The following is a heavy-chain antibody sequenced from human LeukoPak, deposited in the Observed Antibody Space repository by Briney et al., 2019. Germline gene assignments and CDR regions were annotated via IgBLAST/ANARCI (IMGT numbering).Heavy chain of an antibody. D-gene: IGHD6-19*01. CDR3: ARARLAVSGNYFEN. CDR1: GFTLSTYW. CDR2: IKEDGSEK. J-gene: IGHJ4*02. Sequence: GGSLRLSCAASGFTLSTYWMSWVRQAPGKGLEWVANIKEDGSEKYYVDSVKGRFTISRDNAKNSLYLQMNSLRVEDTAVYHCARARLAVSGNYFENWGQGTLVTVSS. V-gene: IGHV3-7*04.